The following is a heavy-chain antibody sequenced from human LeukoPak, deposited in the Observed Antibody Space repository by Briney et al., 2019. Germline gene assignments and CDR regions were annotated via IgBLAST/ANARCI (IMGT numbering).Heavy chain of an antibody. CDR3: ASDHQPLTYDY. J-gene: IGHJ4*02. CDR1: GYTFTGYH. V-gene: IGHV1-2*06. Sequence: ASVKVSCKASGYTFTGYHMHWVRQAPGQGLEWMGRINPNSGDTNYAQNFQGRVTMTRDTSTSTVYMELSSLRSEDTAVYYCASDHQPLTYDYWGQGTLVTVSS. D-gene: IGHD2-2*01. CDR2: INPNSGDT.